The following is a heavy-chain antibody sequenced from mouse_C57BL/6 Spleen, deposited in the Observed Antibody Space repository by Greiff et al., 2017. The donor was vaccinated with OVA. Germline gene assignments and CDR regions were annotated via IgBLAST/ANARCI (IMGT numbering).Heavy chain of an antibody. CDR1: GYTFTDYY. V-gene: IGHV1-19*01. D-gene: IGHD3-3*01. CDR3: ARGGDKNYFDY. CDR2: INPYNGGT. J-gene: IGHJ2*01. Sequence: VQLQQSGPVLVKPGASVKMSCKASGYTFTDYYMNWVKQSHGKSLEWIGVINPYNGGTSYNQKFKGKATLTVDKSSSTAYMELNSLTSEDSAVYYCARGGDKNYFDYWGQGTTLTVSS.